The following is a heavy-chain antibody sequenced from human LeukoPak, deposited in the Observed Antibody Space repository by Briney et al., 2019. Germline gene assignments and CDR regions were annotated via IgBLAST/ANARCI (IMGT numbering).Heavy chain of an antibody. D-gene: IGHD2-21*02. J-gene: IGHJ3*02. CDR3: ARVGLLAFDI. Sequence: SETLSLTCTVSGGSIRTDYWSWIRQPAGKGLEWIGRIHITGSTNYNASLKIRVAMYLYTSKIQFFLKLNTFAAADTAVYYCARVGLLAFDIWGQGTLVTVSS. CDR1: GGSIRTDY. V-gene: IGHV4-4*07. CDR2: IHITGST.